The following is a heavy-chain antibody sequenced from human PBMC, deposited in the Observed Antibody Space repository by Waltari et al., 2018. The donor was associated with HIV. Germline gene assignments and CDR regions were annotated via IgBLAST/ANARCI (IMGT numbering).Heavy chain of an antibody. CDR1: GGSISSSYW. CDR2: IKHTGGS. CDR3: ARGESIGSGKIGVDY. Sequence: QVQLQESGPGLVKPSETLSLTCAVSGGSISSSYWWTWVRQSPGKGLEWIGEIKHTGGSYYNPSLQSRLTISIDQSKNQFFLKLDSVTTADTAVYYCARGESIGSGKIGVDYWGQGTLVTVSS. J-gene: IGHJ4*02. D-gene: IGHD3-10*01. V-gene: IGHV4-4*02.